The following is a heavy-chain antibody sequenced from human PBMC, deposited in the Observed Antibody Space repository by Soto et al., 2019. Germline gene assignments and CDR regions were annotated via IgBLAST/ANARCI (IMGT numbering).Heavy chain of an antibody. J-gene: IGHJ4*02. CDR1: GGTFSSYA. V-gene: IGHV1-69*13. CDR3: ASPQWELLL. Sequence: ASVKVSCKASGGTFSSYAISWVRQAPGQGLEWMGGINPIFGTANYAQKFQGRVTITADESTSTAYMELSSLRSEETAVYYCASPQWELLLWGQGTLVTVSS. CDR2: INPIFGTA. D-gene: IGHD1-26*01.